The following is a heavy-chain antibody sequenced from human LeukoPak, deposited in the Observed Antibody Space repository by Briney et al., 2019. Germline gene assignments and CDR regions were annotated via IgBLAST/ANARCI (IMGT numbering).Heavy chain of an antibody. D-gene: IGHD5/OR15-5a*01. CDR3: ASVPRVYPGY. V-gene: IGHV3-21*01. J-gene: IGHJ4*02. CDR1: GFTFSSYS. CDR2: ISSSSSYI. Sequence: GGSLRLSCAASGFTFSSYSMNWVRQAPGKGLEWVSSISSSSSYIYYADSVKGRFTISRDNAKNSLYLQMNSLIAEDTAVYYCASVPRVYPGYWGQGTLVTVSP.